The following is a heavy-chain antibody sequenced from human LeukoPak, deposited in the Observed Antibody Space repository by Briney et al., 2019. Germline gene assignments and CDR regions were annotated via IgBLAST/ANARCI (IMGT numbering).Heavy chain of an antibody. J-gene: IGHJ3*02. Sequence: GSLRLSCAASGFTFSSYGMHWVRQAPGKGLEWVAVIWCDGSNKYYADSVKGRFTISRDNSKNTLYLQMNSLRAEDTAVYYCAREEYYDILTGYYHAFDIWGQGTMVTVSS. V-gene: IGHV3-33*01. CDR1: GFTFSSYG. CDR3: AREEYYDILTGYYHAFDI. D-gene: IGHD3-9*01. CDR2: IWCDGSNK.